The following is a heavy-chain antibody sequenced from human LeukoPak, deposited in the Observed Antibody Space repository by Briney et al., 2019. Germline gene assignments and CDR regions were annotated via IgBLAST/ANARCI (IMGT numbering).Heavy chain of an antibody. D-gene: IGHD3-10*01. CDR1: GGSFNDYY. Sequence: PSETLSLTCAVYGGSFNDYYWNWIRQPPGKGLEWIGEINLRGSTTYNPPLKRGVTISLNESNNQFSLKLSSVTAADTAVYYCARASLNYYGSGSYSPPDYWGQGTLVTVSS. J-gene: IGHJ4*02. V-gene: IGHV4-34*01. CDR2: INLRGST. CDR3: ARASLNYYGSGSYSPPDY.